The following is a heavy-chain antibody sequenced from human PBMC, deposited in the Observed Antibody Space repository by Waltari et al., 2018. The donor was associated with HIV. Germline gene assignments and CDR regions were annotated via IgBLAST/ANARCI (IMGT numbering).Heavy chain of an antibody. V-gene: IGHV3-72*01. D-gene: IGHD6-13*01. J-gene: IGHJ4*02. Sequence: EVQVVESGGALVQPGGSLRLSCEGSGIIFRDQHVDWVRQAPGKGLEWIGRSRNNGDTPEFAKSVKARFTISRDVSRNSVFLHMNSLTTDDTAVYYCVVAVPGSIGDYWGQGTLVTVSS. CDR3: VVAVPGSIGDY. CDR1: GIIFRDQH. CDR2: SRNNGDTP.